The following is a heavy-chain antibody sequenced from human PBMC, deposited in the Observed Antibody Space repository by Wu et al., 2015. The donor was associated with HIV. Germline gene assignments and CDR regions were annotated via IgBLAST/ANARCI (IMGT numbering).Heavy chain of an antibody. CDR3: ARDSGL. V-gene: IGHV1-69*12. Sequence: QVHLVQSGAEVKKPGSSVKVSCKASGDTFSNYAINWVRQAPGQGLEWMGDILPIYGTTHYAQKFQGRVTISADESTTTAYMELSSLRSEDTAVYYCARDSGLWGQGTLVTVSS. CDR1: GDTFSNYA. J-gene: IGHJ4*02. D-gene: IGHD3/OR15-3a*01. CDR2: ILPIYGTT.